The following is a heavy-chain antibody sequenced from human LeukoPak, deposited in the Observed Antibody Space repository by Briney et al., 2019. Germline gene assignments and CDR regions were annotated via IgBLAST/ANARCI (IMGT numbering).Heavy chain of an antibody. Sequence: GGSLRLSCAASGFTFSTYGMSWVRQAPGKGLEWVSYISSSGSTIYYADSVKGRFTISRDNAKNSLYLQMNSLRAEDTAVYYCAELGITMIGGVWGKGTTVTISS. CDR3: AELGITMIGGV. J-gene: IGHJ6*04. CDR2: ISSSGSTI. V-gene: IGHV3-48*04. CDR1: GFTFSTYG. D-gene: IGHD3-10*02.